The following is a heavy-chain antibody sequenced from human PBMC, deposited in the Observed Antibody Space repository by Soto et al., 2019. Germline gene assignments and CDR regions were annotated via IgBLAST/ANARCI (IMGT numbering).Heavy chain of an antibody. CDR3: ARDLLANWFDP. CDR1: GGSISSYY. D-gene: IGHD2-8*02. CDR2: IYYSGST. Sequence: SETLSLTCTVSGGSISSYYWNWIRPPPGKGLEWIGYIYYSGSTKYNPSHRRRVTISVDTSKNQFSLKLSSVTAADTAVYYCARDLLANWFDPWGQGTLVTVSS. J-gene: IGHJ5*02. V-gene: IGHV4-59*01.